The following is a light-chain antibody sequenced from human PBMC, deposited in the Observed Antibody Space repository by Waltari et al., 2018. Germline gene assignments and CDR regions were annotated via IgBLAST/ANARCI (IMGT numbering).Light chain of an antibody. CDR2: FAS. Sequence: DIVMTQTPLSLPVTPVAPASISCRSSQRLLHSTVYSYLYWYLQKPGQSPQLLMYFASYRASGVPDRLSGSGSGTDFTLGISRVEAEDIGVYYCMQGTQHPYSFGQGTKVEIK. CDR1: QRLLHSTVYSY. J-gene: IGKJ2*03. CDR3: MQGTQHPYS. V-gene: IGKV2-28*01.